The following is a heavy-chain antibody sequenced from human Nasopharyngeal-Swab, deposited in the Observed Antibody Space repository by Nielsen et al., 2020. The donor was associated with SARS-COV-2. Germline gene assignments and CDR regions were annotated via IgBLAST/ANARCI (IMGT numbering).Heavy chain of an antibody. CDR2: IYYSGST. Sequence: SETLSLTCTVSGGSISSYYWNWIRQPPGKGLEWIGYIYYSGSTSYNPSLKSRITISVDTSKNQFSLKLSSVTAADTAVYYCAREGSGYDLAVIEPLYGLDVWDQGTTVTVSS. CDR1: GGSISSYY. D-gene: IGHD5-12*01. J-gene: IGHJ6*02. V-gene: IGHV4-59*13. CDR3: AREGSGYDLAVIEPLYGLDV.